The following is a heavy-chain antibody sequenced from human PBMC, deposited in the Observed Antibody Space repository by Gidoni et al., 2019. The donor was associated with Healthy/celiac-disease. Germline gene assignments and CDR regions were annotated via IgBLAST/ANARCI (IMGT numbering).Heavy chain of an antibody. CDR3: ARQLIAATSWFDP. J-gene: IGHJ5*02. D-gene: IGHD6-6*01. V-gene: IGHV4-59*07. CDR1: GGSISSYY. CDR2: IYYSGST. Sequence: QVQLQESCPGLVKPSDTLSLTCPVAGGSISSYYWCWIRQPPGKGLEWIGYIYYSGSTNYNPPLKSRVTISVDTSKNQFSLKLSSVTAADTAVYYCARQLIAATSWFDPWGQGTLVTVSS.